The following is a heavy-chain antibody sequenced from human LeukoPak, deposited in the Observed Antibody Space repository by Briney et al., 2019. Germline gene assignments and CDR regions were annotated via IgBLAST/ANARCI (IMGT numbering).Heavy chain of an antibody. CDR3: ARGRIVGATFAFDI. CDR1: GGSISSYY. J-gene: IGHJ3*02. V-gene: IGHV4-4*07. CDR2: IYTSGST. D-gene: IGHD1-26*01. Sequence: SETLSLTCTVSGGSISSYYWSWIRQPAGKGLEWIGRIYTSGSTNYNPSLKSRVTMSVDTSKNQFSLKLSSVTAADTAVYHCARGRIVGATFAFDIWGQGTMVTVSS.